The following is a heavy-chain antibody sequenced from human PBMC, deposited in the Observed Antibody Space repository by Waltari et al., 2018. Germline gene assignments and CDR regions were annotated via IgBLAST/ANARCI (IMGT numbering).Heavy chain of an antibody. CDR3: ARDVPKQQLAGAPLDY. V-gene: IGHV3-7*01. CDR1: GFTFGSYW. J-gene: IGHJ4*02. CDR2: IKQDGSEK. Sequence: EVQLVESGGGLVQPGGSLRLSCAASGFTFGSYWMSWVRQAPGKGLEWVANIKQDGSEKYYVDSVKGRFTISRDNAKNSLYLQMNSLRAEDTAVYYCARDVPKQQLAGAPLDYWGQGTLVTVSS. D-gene: IGHD6-13*01.